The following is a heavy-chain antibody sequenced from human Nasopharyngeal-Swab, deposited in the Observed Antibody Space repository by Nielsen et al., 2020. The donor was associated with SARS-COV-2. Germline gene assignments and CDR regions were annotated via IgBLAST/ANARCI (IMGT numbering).Heavy chain of an antibody. D-gene: IGHD6-19*01. Sequence: GGSLRLSCEASGFTFSTYWMSWVRQAPGKGLEWVANIRQDESEKYYVDSVKGRFTISRDNAKNSLFLQMNSLRVADTAVYYCARLLEVGGTPLDYWGQGTLVSVSP. V-gene: IGHV3-7*01. CDR3: ARLLEVGGTPLDY. CDR1: GFTFSTYW. CDR2: IRQDESEK. J-gene: IGHJ4*02.